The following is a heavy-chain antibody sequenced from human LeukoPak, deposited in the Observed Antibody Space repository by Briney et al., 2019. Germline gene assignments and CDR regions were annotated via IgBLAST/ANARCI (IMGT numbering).Heavy chain of an antibody. CDR3: ARDILTYSGSYPDY. CDR1: GFTFSSYW. CDR2: INSDGSST. D-gene: IGHD1-26*01. V-gene: IGHV3-74*01. J-gene: IGHJ4*02. Sequence: GGSLRLSCAGSGFTFSSYWMHWVRQVPGKGLVWVSRINSDGSSTSYAESVKGRFTISRDNAKNTLYLQMNSLRAEDTAVYYCARDILTYSGSYPDYWGQGTLVTVSS.